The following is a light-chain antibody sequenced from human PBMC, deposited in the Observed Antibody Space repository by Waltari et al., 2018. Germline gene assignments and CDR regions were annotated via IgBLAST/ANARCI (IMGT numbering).Light chain of an antibody. V-gene: IGKV3-20*01. CDR2: GAS. Sequence: EIVLTQSPGSLSSSPGDRVTLSCRASQSVSRALAWYQQKPGQPPRLLIFGASNRATGIPDRFSGSGSGTDFSLTISRLEPEDFAVYYCQHYVRLPATFGQGTKVEIK. CDR1: QSVSRA. CDR3: QHYVRLPAT. J-gene: IGKJ1*01.